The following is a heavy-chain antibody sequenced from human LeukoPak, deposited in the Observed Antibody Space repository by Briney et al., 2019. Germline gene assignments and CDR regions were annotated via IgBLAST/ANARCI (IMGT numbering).Heavy chain of an antibody. J-gene: IGHJ4*02. CDR2: ISWDGGST. CDR3: AKDRGSGRPTYYFDY. D-gene: IGHD3-10*01. V-gene: IGHV3-43D*03. Sequence: GGSLRLSCAASGFTFDDYAMHWVRQAPGKGLEWVSLISWDGGSTYYADSVKGRFTISRDNSKNSLYLQMNSLRAEDTALYYCAKDRGSGRPTYYFDYWGQGTLVTVSS. CDR1: GFTFDDYA.